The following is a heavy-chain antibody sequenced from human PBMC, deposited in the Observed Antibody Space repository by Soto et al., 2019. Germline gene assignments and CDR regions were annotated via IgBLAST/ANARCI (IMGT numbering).Heavy chain of an antibody. CDR1: GGTFSSYT. J-gene: IGHJ4*02. V-gene: IGHV1-69*02. CDR2: IIPILGIA. Sequence: QVQLVQSGAEVKKPGSSVKVSCKASGGTFSSYTISWVRQAPGQGLEWMGRIIPILGIANYAQKFQGRVTITADKSTSTAYIELSSLRSEDTAVYYCARVTTDSSGYPARFDYWGQGTLVTVSS. D-gene: IGHD3-22*01. CDR3: ARVTTDSSGYPARFDY.